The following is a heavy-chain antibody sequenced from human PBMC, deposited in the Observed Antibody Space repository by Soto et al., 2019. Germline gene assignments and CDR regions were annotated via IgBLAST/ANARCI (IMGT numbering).Heavy chain of an antibody. Sequence: EGSLRLSCAASGFSFDTYNMNWVRQAPGKGLEWVSSISSGRPDIFYADSVRGRFTISRDDAKKSLFLQMNSLRADDTAVYYCARDHLGIAAGDFGLWGQGTLVTVSS. D-gene: IGHD6-19*01. CDR3: ARDHLGIAAGDFGL. V-gene: IGHV3-21*01. CDR1: GFSFDTYN. J-gene: IGHJ4*02. CDR2: ISSGRPDI.